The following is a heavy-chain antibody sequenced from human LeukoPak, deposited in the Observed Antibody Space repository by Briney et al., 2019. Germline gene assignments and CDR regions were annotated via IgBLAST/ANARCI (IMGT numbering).Heavy chain of an antibody. CDR3: ARGSSDKSYYYYMDV. D-gene: IGHD2-2*01. CDR2: IIPIFGTA. CDR1: GYTFTSYY. Sequence: ASVKVSCKASGYTFTSYYMHWVRQAPGQGLEWMGGIIPIFGTANYAQKFQGRVTITADKSTSTAYMELSSLRSEDTAVYYCARGSSDKSYYYYMDVWGKGTRVTVS. J-gene: IGHJ6*03. V-gene: IGHV1-69*06.